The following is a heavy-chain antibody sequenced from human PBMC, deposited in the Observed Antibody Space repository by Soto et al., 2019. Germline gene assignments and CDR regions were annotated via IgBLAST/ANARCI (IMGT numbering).Heavy chain of an antibody. Sequence: PGESLKISCRGSGYSFTTYWIGWVRQMPGKGLEWMGIIYPGDSDTRYSPSFQGQVTISVDKSISTAYLQWGSLRASDAAMYYCARVGNDSYFDYWGQGALVTVSS. CDR3: ARVGNDSYFDY. V-gene: IGHV5-51*01. D-gene: IGHD1-1*01. CDR2: IYPGDSDT. J-gene: IGHJ4*01. CDR1: GYSFTTYW.